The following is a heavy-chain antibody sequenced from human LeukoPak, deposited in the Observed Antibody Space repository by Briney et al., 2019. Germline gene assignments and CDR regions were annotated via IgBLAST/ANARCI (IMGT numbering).Heavy chain of an antibody. D-gene: IGHD5-18*01. J-gene: IGHJ4*02. CDR1: GDSISSGSYY. V-gene: IGHV4-61*02. CDR3: AREHPGCNYGFFDY. Sequence: SQTLSLTCTVSGDSISSGSYYWSWIRQPAGKGLEWIGRIYTSGSTNYNPSLKSRVTISVDTSTNQFSLRLSSVTAADTAVYYCAREHPGCNYGFFDYWGQGTLVTVSS. CDR2: IYTSGST.